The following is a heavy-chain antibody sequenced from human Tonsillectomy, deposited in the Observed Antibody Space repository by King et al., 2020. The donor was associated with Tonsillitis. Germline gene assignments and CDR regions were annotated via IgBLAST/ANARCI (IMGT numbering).Heavy chain of an antibody. Sequence: VQLVESGGGLVQPGRSLRLSCAASGFTFDDYAMHWVRQAPGKGREGGGGRRRKSGRIDYAASVKGRFTISRDNAKNSLYLQMNSLRGEDTALYYCARTNRNGYWDWGQGTLVTVSS. CDR2: RRRKSGRI. D-gene: IGHD5-18*01. J-gene: IGHJ4*02. CDR3: ARTNRNGYWD. V-gene: IGHV3-9*01. CDR1: GFTFDDYA.